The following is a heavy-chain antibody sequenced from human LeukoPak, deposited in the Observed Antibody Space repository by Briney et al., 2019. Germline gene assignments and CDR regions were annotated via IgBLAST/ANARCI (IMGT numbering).Heavy chain of an antibody. J-gene: IGHJ4*02. Sequence: SETLSLTCTVSGGSIRGSSFYWDWIRQPPGKGLEWIGTVYYSGTTYYNPSLTSRVTISVDTSKNQFSLKLNSVTAADMAVYYCARHFSATYYRFDNWGQGTLVTVSS. D-gene: IGHD1-26*01. V-gene: IGHV4-39*01. CDR1: GGSIRGSSFY. CDR2: VYYSGTT. CDR3: ARHFSATYYRFDN.